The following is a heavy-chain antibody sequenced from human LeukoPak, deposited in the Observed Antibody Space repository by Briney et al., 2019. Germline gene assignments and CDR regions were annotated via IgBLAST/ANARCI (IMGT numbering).Heavy chain of an antibody. CDR1: GFTFSNAW. CDR2: FISGGNVE. J-gene: IGHJ4*02. Sequence: PGEALRLSCAASGFTFSNAWMSWVRQTPGRGLEWVSHFISGGNVEYSADSVRGRFSMSRDNAKNSLYLEMNSLRAEDTAVYYCARDTVNGPFVISLDYWGQGALVTVSS. V-gene: IGHV3-11*04. CDR3: ARDTVNGPFVISLDY. D-gene: IGHD2-8*01.